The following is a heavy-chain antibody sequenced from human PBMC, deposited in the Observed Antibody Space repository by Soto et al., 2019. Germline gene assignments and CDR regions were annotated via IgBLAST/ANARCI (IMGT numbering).Heavy chain of an antibody. D-gene: IGHD4-4*01. V-gene: IGHV1-46*01. J-gene: IGHJ6*02. CDR1: GYTFTSYY. CDR2: INPDGGGT. CDR3: AVGGNYLSIDV. Sequence: QVQLVQSGAEVKTPWASVKVSCKASGYTFTSYYMHWVRLAPGQGLEWMGIINPDGGGTSYAQQLQGRVIMSRDTSTRTVYMEMSSLRSDDKAMYYCAVGGNYLSIDVCGQGTTVTVSS.